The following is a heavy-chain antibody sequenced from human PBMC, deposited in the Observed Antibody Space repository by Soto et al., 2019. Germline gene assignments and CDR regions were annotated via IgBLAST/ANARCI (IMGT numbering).Heavy chain of an antibody. J-gene: IGHJ3*01. CDR3: ARGGPGDAFDV. CDR1: GASIGSYY. CDR2: VRHSGD. V-gene: IGHV4-59*01. Sequence: QALLQESGPALVKPSEALTLTCTVSGASIGSYYWTWIRQSPGKRLEWVGYVRHSGDGYHPSLRSRVTISSDTSKNQVSLKMTIVTAADTAFFYCARGGPGDAFDVWGQGT.